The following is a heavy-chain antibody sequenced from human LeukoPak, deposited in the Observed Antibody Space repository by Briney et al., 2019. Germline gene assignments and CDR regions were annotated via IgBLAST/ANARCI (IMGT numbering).Heavy chain of an antibody. J-gene: IGHJ4*02. CDR1: GNSLSGFS. D-gene: IGHD3-3*01. CDR2: FDPEEAKM. Sequence: ASVKVSCKVSGNSLSGFSIQWVRQAPGKGLECMGGFDPEEAKMVYAQNFQGRVTMTEDTSTQTAYMELSGLTSDDTAVYYCTTRSGDFWSGFVNWGQGTLVTVSS. V-gene: IGHV1-24*01. CDR3: TTRSGDFWSGFVN.